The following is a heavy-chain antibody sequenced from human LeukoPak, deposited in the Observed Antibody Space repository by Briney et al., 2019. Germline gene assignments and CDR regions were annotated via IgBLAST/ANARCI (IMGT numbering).Heavy chain of an antibody. CDR2: IYYRGST. V-gene: IGHV4-30-4*01. CDR3: AWSIVASIRLGKPYYYYGLDV. D-gene: IGHD5-12*01. J-gene: IGHJ6*02. CDR1: GGSISSADYY. Sequence: SETLSLTCTVSGGSISSADYYWSWIRQPPGKGLEWIGYIYYRGSTSYNPSLKSRVTISVDTSKNQFSLKLSSVTAADTAVYFCAWSIVASIRLGKPYYYYGLDVWGQGTTVTVSS.